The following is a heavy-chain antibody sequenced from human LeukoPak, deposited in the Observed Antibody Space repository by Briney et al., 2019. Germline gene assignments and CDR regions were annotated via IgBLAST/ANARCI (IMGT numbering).Heavy chain of an antibody. V-gene: IGHV4-30-4*01. J-gene: IGHJ3*02. CDR3: ARGWPAFDI. D-gene: IGHD5-24*01. CDR2: IYYSGRT. CDR1: GGSISRGDYY. Sequence: PSQTLSLPCTVSGGSISRGDYYWSWIPQPPGKGLEWIGYIYYSGRTYYNPSLKSRVTISVDTSKNQFSLKLRSVTGADTAVYYCARGWPAFDIWGQGTMVTVSS.